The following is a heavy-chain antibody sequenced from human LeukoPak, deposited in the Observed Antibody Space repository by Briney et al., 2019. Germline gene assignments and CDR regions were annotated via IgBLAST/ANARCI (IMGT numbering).Heavy chain of an antibody. D-gene: IGHD6-19*01. V-gene: IGHV4-39*01. J-gene: IGHJ4*02. CDR2: IYYSGST. Sequence: SETLSLTCTVSGGSISSSSYYWGWIRQPPGKGLEWIGSIYYSGSTYYNPSLKSRVTISVDTSKNQFSLKLSSVTAADTAVYYCARGAQWLVPFDYWGQGTLVTVSS. CDR1: GGSISSSSYY. CDR3: ARGAQWLVPFDY.